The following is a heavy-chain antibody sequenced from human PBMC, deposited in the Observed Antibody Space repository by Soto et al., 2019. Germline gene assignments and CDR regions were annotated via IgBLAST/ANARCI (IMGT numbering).Heavy chain of an antibody. CDR3: AQTLGLAAAGPGRFDL. CDR1: GGTFSSYA. J-gene: IGHJ2*01. V-gene: IGHV1-69*13. CDR2: IIPLFGRA. D-gene: IGHD6-25*01. Sequence: RASVKVSCKGSGGTFSSYAISWVRQAPGRGLEWMGGIIPLFGRANYAQKFQGRVTITAAASTSTAYMELSSLRSEDTAVYYCAQTLGLAAAGPGRFDLWGRGTLVTVSS.